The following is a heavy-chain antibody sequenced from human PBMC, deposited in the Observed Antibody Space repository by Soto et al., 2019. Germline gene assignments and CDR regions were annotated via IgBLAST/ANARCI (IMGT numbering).Heavy chain of an antibody. CDR3: ARGLYSSSWSGYYYYYGMDV. D-gene: IGHD6-13*01. CDR2: IYHSGST. CDR1: GYSISSGYY. Sequence: NPSETLSLTCAVSGYSISSGYYWGWIRQPPGKGLEWIGSIYHSGSTYYNPSLKSRVTISVDTSKNQFSLKLSSVTAADTAVYYCARGLYSSSWSGYYYYYGMDVWGQGTTVTVSS. V-gene: IGHV4-38-2*01. J-gene: IGHJ6*02.